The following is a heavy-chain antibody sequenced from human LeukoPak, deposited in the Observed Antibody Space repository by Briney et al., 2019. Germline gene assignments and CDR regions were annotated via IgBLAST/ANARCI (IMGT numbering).Heavy chain of an antibody. CDR3: AKDRLYNSGYHYFDY. Sequence: GGSLRLSCAASGFTFSSYVMSWVRQAPGKGLEWVSTVSGSGVGTYYADSVKGRFTISRDNSKNTLYLQMNNLRAEDTAVYYCAKDRLYNSGYHYFDYWGQGTLVTVSS. CDR1: GFTFSSYV. D-gene: IGHD3-22*01. CDR2: VSGSGVGT. J-gene: IGHJ4*02. V-gene: IGHV3-23*01.